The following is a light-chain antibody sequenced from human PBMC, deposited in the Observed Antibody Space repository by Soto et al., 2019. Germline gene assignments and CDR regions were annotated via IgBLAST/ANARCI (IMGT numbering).Light chain of an antibody. Sequence: DIQMTQSPSSLSASVGDRVTITCRASQTISNYLNWPQHKPGKAPKLLIYASSSLQSGVPLRFSGSGSGTDFTLTISSLQPEDFATYYCLQDYNYPQTFGQGTKV. CDR3: LQDYNYPQT. CDR1: QTISNY. CDR2: ASS. J-gene: IGKJ1*01. V-gene: IGKV1-39*01.